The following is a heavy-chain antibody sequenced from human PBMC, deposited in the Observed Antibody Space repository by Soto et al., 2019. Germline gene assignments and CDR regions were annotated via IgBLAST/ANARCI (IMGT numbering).Heavy chain of an antibody. J-gene: IGHJ4*02. CDR1: GFTFSKYW. CDR2: IKGDESTT. V-gene: IGHV3-74*01. CDR3: ARGGYGMWINDY. Sequence: PGGSLRLSCAASGFTFSKYWIHWVRQAPGKGLVWVSRIKGDESTTNYADSVKGRFTISRDNANDVVFLHMNTMTADDTAVYYCARGGYGMWINDYWGQGTLVTVSS. D-gene: IGHD5-18*01.